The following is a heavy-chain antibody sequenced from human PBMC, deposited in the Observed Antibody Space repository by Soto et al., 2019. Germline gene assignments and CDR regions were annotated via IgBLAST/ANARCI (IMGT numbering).Heavy chain of an antibody. V-gene: IGHV1-8*02. Sequence: ASVKVSCKASGYTFTGYYMHWVRQAPGQGLEWMGWMNPNSGNTGYAQKFQGRVTMTRNTSISTAYMELSSLRSEDTAVYYCARGTYDYIWGSYRLTHQNYYYYMDVWGKGTTVTVSS. D-gene: IGHD3-16*02. CDR1: GYTFTGYY. CDR2: MNPNSGNT. J-gene: IGHJ6*03. CDR3: ARGTYDYIWGSYRLTHQNYYYYMDV.